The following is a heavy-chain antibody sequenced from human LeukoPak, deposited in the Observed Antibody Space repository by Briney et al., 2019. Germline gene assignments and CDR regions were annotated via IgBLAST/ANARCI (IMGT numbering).Heavy chain of an antibody. Sequence: GSVKVSCKASGYTFTSYDINWVRQATGQGLEWMGWMNPNSGNTGYAQKFQGRVTMTRNTSISTDYMELSSLRSEYTAVYYCARGLLAVAGTGVDDWGQGTLVTVSS. J-gene: IGHJ4*02. CDR3: ARGLLAVAGTGVDD. CDR1: GYTFTSYD. CDR2: MNPNSGNT. V-gene: IGHV1-8*01. D-gene: IGHD6-19*01.